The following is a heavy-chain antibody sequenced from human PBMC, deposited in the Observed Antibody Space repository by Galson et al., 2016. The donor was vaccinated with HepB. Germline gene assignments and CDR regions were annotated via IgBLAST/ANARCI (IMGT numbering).Heavy chain of an antibody. J-gene: IGHJ6*02. CDR1: GGTFSSYA. CDR2: IVPILGMS. V-gene: IGHV1-69*04. D-gene: IGHD6-19*01. CDR3: ARDAVAVAGTLHFYFYGMDV. Sequence: SVKVSCKASGGTFSSYAFSWVRQAPGQGLEWMGRIVPILGMSNYAQKFQGRVTITADKSTSTVNMELSSLRSEDTAVYYCARDAVAVAGTLHFYFYGMDVWGQATTVTVSS.